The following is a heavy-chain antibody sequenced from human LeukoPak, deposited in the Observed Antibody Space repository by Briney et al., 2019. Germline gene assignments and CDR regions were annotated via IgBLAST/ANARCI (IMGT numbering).Heavy chain of an antibody. CDR1: GFTFGSSA. CDR2: FSRSGPDT. J-gene: IGHJ4*02. Sequence: GGSLRLSCAASGFTFGSSAMSWVRQAPGKGPEWVSTFSRSGPDTYYADSVKGRFTIFRDNSKNTLYLQMNSLRAEDTAVYYCATGSLGSWYYFDYWGQGTLVTVSS. V-gene: IGHV3-23*01. D-gene: IGHD6-13*01. CDR3: ATGSLGSWYYFDY.